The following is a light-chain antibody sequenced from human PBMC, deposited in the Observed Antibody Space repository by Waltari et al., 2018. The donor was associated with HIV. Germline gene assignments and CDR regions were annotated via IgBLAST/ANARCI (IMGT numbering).Light chain of an antibody. CDR2: SNN. V-gene: IGLV1-44*01. CDR1: SSNIGSNT. Sequence: QSVLTQPPSASGTPGQRVTISCSGSSSNIGSNTVNWCQQLPGTAPMLLIYSNNQRPSGVPDRFSGSKSGTSASLAISGLQSEDVADYYCAAWDDSLNGVVFGGGTKLTVL. CDR3: AAWDDSLNGVV. J-gene: IGLJ2*01.